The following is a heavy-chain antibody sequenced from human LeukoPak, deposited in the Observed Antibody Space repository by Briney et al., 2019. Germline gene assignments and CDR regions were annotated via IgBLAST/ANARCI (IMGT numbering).Heavy chain of an antibody. Sequence: GASVKVSCKASGYTFTTYYVHWVRQAPGQGREWMGIINPSGVSTTYAQKFRGRLTMTRDKSTSTVYMELSSLRSEDTAVYYCASSIMITFGGVTLDYWGQGTLVTVSS. J-gene: IGHJ4*02. CDR1: GYTFTTYY. CDR3: ASSIMITFGGVTLDY. D-gene: IGHD3-16*01. V-gene: IGHV1-46*01. CDR2: INPSGVST.